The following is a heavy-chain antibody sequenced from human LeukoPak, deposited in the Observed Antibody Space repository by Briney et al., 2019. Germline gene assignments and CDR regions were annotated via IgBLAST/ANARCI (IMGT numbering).Heavy chain of an antibody. CDR3: AKDYYDTSGYYNPFDY. J-gene: IGHJ4*02. CDR2: ISGSGGST. V-gene: IGHV3-23*01. CDR1: GFTFSSYA. Sequence: PGGSLRLSCAASGFTFSSYAMSWVRQAPGKGLEWVSAISGSGGSTYYADSVKGRFTISRDNSKNTLYLQMNSLRAEDTAVYYCAKDYYDTSGYYNPFDYWGQGTLVTVSS. D-gene: IGHD3-22*01.